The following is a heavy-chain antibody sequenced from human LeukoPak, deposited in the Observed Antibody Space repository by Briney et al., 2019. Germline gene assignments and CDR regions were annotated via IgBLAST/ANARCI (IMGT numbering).Heavy chain of an antibody. CDR1: GFTFSRYT. CDR3: AKDRDYVWGTLDY. J-gene: IGHJ4*02. CDR2: ITSSSSYI. Sequence: GGSLRLSCAASGFTFSRYTMNWVRQAPGKGLEWVSSITSSSSYIYYADSVKGRFTISRDNSKNTLYLQMNSLRAEDTAVYYCAKDRDYVWGTLDYWGQGTLVTVSS. D-gene: IGHD3-16*01. V-gene: IGHV3-21*04.